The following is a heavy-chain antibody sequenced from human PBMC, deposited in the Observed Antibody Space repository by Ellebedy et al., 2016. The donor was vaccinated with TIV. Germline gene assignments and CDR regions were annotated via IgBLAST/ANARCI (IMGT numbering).Heavy chain of an antibody. CDR3: AKGRSAAVDY. CDR2: IRDDGSNK. D-gene: IGHD6-13*01. CDR1: GFAFSSYG. Sequence: GGSLRLSCAASGFAFSSYGMHWVRQAPGKGLEWVAYIRDDGSNKYYADSVKGRFTVSRDNSKNTLYLQMSSLRSEDTAVYYCAKGRSAAVDYWGQGTLVTVSS. V-gene: IGHV3-30*02. J-gene: IGHJ4*02.